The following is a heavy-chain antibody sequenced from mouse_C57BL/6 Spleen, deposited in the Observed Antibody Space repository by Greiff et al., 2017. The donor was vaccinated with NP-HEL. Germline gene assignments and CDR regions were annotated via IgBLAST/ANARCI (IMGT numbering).Heavy chain of an antibody. Sequence: QVQLQHSGAELASPGASVTLSCKASGYTFTSYWMHWVKQRPIQGLEWIGNIDPSDSETHYNQKFKDKATLTVDKSSSTAYMQLSSLTSEDSAVYYCARFGYYPDYWGQGTTLTVSS. D-gene: IGHD2-2*01. CDR1: GYTFTSYW. CDR3: ARFGYYPDY. J-gene: IGHJ2*01. V-gene: IGHV1-52*01. CDR2: IDPSDSET.